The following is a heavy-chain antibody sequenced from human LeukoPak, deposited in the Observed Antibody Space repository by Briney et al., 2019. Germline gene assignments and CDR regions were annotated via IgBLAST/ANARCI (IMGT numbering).Heavy chain of an antibody. V-gene: IGHV4-30-4*07. CDR3: ARDQHYDSSGYPRLNYYYYYMDV. CDR2: IYYSGST. CDR1: GGSISSGGYS. J-gene: IGHJ6*03. D-gene: IGHD3-22*01. Sequence: SQTLSLTCAVSGGSISSGGYSRSWIRQPPGKGLEWIGYIYYSGSTYYNPSLKSRVTISVDTSKNQFSLKLSSVTAADTAVYYCARDQHYDSSGYPRLNYYYYYMDVWGKGTTVTVSS.